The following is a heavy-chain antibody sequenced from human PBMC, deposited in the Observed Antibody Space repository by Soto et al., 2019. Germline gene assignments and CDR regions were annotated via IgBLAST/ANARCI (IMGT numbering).Heavy chain of an antibody. CDR3: ARDHSRLATALYGMDV. J-gene: IGHJ6*02. CDR1: GGSISSGDYY. Sequence: SETLSLTCTVSGGSISSGDYYWSWIRQPPGKGLEWIGYIYYSGSTYYNPSLKSRVTISVDTSKNQFSLKLSSVTTADTAVYYCARDHSRLATALYGMDVWGQGTTVTGSS. D-gene: IGHD6-13*01. V-gene: IGHV4-30-4*01. CDR2: IYYSGST.